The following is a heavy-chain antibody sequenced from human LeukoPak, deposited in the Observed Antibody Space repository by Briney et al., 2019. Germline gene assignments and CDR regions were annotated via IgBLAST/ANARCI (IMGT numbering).Heavy chain of an antibody. CDR1: GGSISSGGYY. D-gene: IGHD2-8*02. CDR3: ARDPAGGFDY. CDR2: IYYSGST. V-gene: IGHV4-31*03. J-gene: IGHJ4*02. Sequence: SETLSLTCTVSGGSISSGGYYWSWIRQHPGKGLEWIGYIYYSGSTYYNPSLKSRVTISVDTSKNQFSLKLSSVTAADTAVYYCARDPAGGFDYWGQGTLITVSS.